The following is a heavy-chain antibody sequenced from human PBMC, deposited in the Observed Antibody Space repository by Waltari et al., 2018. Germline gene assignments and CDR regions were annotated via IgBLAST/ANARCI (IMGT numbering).Heavy chain of an antibody. CDR2: INPRGTT. V-gene: IGHV4-34*01. Sequence: QVQLQQWGPGLLKPSETLSLTCAVSGGSFTFFYWHCTRQPPGKGLEGIGEINPRGTTNYSPSLRSRVSISSDTSKNQLSLKLTSVTAADTAVYYCARADRGPRSGSSATPAWGPWGQGTLVTVSS. CDR1: GGSFTFFY. J-gene: IGHJ5*02. D-gene: IGHD1-26*01. CDR3: ARADRGPRSGSSATPAWGP.